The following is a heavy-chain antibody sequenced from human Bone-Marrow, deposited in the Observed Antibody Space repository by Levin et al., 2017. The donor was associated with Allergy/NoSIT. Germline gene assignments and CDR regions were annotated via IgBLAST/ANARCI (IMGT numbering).Heavy chain of an antibody. V-gene: IGHV1-2*02. CDR2: INPNSGGT. CDR3: ARDKRGLLPLGELYMPSGATDDSDHYGLDV. J-gene: IGHJ6*02. CDR1: GYTFTGYY. Sequence: ASVKVSCKASGYTFTGYYMHWVRQAPGQGLEWMGWINPNSGGTKYAQKFQGRVTMTRGTSTSTAYMEMSSLTSDDTAVYFCARDKRGLLPLGELYMPSGATDDSDHYGLDVWGQGTTVTVSS. D-gene: IGHD3-16*01.